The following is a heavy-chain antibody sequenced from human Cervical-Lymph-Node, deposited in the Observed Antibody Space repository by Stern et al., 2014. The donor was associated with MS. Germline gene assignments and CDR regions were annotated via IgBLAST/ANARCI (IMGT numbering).Heavy chain of an antibody. D-gene: IGHD1-26*01. CDR2: IIPVLGTT. CDR3: ARDLGVGPTVS. Sequence: VQLLQSGAEVKKPGSSVKVSCKTSGGTFSTSGISWVRQAPGQGLEWMGGIIPVLGTTNYARKFQGRLTITADKSTSTAYMALSSLTSEDTAVYYCARDLGVGPTVSWGQGTVVTVSS. J-gene: IGHJ5*02. V-gene: IGHV1-69*06. CDR1: GGTFSTSG.